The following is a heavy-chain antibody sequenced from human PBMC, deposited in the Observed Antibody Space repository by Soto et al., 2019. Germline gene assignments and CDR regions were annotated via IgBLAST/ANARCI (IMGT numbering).Heavy chain of an antibody. V-gene: IGHV3-64*01. CDR2: ISSNGGST. D-gene: IGHD3-10*01. CDR1: GFTFSSYA. J-gene: IGHJ6*03. Sequence: EVQLVESGGGLVQPGGSLRLSCAASGFTFSSYAMHWVRQAPGKGLEYVSAISSNGGSTYYANSVKGRFTISRDNSKNTRDLQMGSLRAEDMAVYYCARVGGSGSYYYYYMDVWGKGTTVTVSS. CDR3: ARVGGSGSYYYYYMDV.